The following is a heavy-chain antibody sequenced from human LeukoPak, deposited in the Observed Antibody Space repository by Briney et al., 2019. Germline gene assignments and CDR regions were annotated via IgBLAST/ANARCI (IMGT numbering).Heavy chain of an antibody. CDR3: ARAGSYARYFDL. D-gene: IGHD1-26*01. CDR1: GGSISTYY. J-gene: IGHJ2*01. Sequence: SETLSLTCTVSGGSISTYYWSWIRQPAGKGLEWIVRIYTSGSTNYNPSLKSRVTMSVDTSKNQFSLKVTSVTAADTAVYYCARAGSYARYFDLWGRGTLVTVSS. V-gene: IGHV4-4*07. CDR2: IYTSGST.